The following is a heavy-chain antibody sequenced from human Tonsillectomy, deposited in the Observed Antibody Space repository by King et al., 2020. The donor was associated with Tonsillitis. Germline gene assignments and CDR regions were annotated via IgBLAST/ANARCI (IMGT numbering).Heavy chain of an antibody. V-gene: IGHV6-1*01. J-gene: IGHJ5*02. CDR2: TYYRSKWYN. D-gene: IGHD3-10*01. CDR1: GASVSSNSAG. CDR3: AGGGLVRGAIGWFDP. Sequence: VQLQQSGPGLVKPSQTLSLTCAISGASVSSNSAGWNWIRQSPSRGLEWLGRTYYRSKWYNDYAVSVKSRITINPDTSKNQFSLQLNSVTPEDTAVYYCAGGGLVRGAIGWFDPWGQGTLVTVSS.